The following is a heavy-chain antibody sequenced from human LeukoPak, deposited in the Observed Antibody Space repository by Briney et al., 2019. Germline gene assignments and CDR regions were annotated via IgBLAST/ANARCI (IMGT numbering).Heavy chain of an antibody. CDR3: ARESVRGDAFDI. V-gene: IGHV3-21*04. Sequence: GGSLRLSCAASGFTFSSYSMNWVRQAPGKGLEWVSSISSSSSYIYYADSVKGRFTISRDNAKNSLYLQMNSLRAEDTALYYCARESVRGDAFDIWGQGTMVTVSS. CDR2: ISSSSSYI. CDR1: GFTFSSYS. J-gene: IGHJ3*02.